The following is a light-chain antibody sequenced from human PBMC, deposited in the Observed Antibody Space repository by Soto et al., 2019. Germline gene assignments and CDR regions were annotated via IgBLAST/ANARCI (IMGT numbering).Light chain of an antibody. CDR2: DAS. CDR1: QGIGDT. J-gene: IGKJ5*01. V-gene: IGKV3-20*01. Sequence: EVVMRQSPATLSVSPGEGATLSCRASQGIGDTLAWYQQKVGRAPRLLIYDASNRATGVPDRFSGSGSGTDFSLTISRLEPEDFAVYHCQQYSSSPRTFGQGTRLEIK. CDR3: QQYSSSPRT.